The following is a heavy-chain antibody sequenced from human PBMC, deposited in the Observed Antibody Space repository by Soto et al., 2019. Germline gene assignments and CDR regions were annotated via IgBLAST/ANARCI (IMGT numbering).Heavy chain of an antibody. V-gene: IGHV3-15*01. CDR2: IKSKTDGGTT. D-gene: IGHD3-3*01. Sequence: EVQLVESGGGLVKPGGSLRLSCAASGRTFSKAWMSWVRQAPGKGLEWVGRIKSKTDGGTTDYAAPVKGRFTITRDDSKNTLYLQMNSLKTEDTAVYYCTTDALRFLEWLSYWGQGTLVTVSS. J-gene: IGHJ4*02. CDR3: TTDALRFLEWLSY. CDR1: GRTFSKAW.